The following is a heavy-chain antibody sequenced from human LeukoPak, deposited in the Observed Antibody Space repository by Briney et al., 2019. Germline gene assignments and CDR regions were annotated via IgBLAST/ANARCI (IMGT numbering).Heavy chain of an antibody. CDR2: ISAYNGNT. CDR3: ARDHGIAVAGTSDP. D-gene: IGHD6-19*01. CDR1: GYTFTSYG. V-gene: IGHV1-18*01. Sequence: ASVKVSCKASGYTFTSYGISWVRRAPGQGLEWMGWISAYNGNTNYAQKLQGRVTMTTDTSTSTAYMELRSLRSDDTAVYYCARDHGIAVAGTSDPWGQGTLVTVSS. J-gene: IGHJ5*02.